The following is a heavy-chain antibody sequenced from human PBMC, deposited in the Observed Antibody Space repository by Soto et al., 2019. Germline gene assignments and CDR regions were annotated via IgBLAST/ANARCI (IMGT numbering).Heavy chain of an antibody. D-gene: IGHD3-9*01. CDR1: GGSISSSNW. CDR2: IYHSGST. CDR3: ATGYYDILTGYYGYFDY. V-gene: IGHV4-4*02. Sequence: PSETLSLTCAVPGGSISSSNWWSWVRQPPGKGLEWIGEIYHSGSTNYNPSLKSRVTISVDKSKNQFSLKLSSVTAADTAVYYCATGYYDILTGYYGYFDYRGQGTMVTVSS. J-gene: IGHJ4*02.